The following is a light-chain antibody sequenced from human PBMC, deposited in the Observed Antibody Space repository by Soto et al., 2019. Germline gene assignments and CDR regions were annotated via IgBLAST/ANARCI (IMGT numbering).Light chain of an antibody. CDR3: QQYDDSPIS. Sequence: DIQMTQSPSSLSASVGDRVTITCRASQSISSYVIWYQQKPGKAPKLLIYAASSLQSGVPSRFSGSGSVKDFTLTISRLEPEEFSVYYCQQYDDSPISFVQGTRLDI. V-gene: IGKV1-39*01. CDR2: AAS. J-gene: IGKJ5*01. CDR1: QSISSY.